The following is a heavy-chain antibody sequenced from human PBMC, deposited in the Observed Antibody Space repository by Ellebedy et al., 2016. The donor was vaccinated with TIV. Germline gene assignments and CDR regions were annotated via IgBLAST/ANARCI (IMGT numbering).Heavy chain of an antibody. V-gene: IGHV4-59*01. D-gene: IGHD3-22*01. J-gene: IGHJ4*02. Sequence: SETLSLXXTVSGGSISSYYWSWIRQPPGKGLEWIGYIYYSGSTNYNPSLKSRVTISVDTSKNQFSLKLSSVTAADTAVYYCARGPYDSSGYYPYYFDYWGQGTLVTVSS. CDR3: ARGPYDSSGYYPYYFDY. CDR2: IYYSGST. CDR1: GGSISSYY.